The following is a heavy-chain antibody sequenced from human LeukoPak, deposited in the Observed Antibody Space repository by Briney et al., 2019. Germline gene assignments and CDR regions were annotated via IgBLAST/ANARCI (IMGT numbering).Heavy chain of an antibody. V-gene: IGHV4-34*01. CDR1: GGSFSGYY. J-gene: IGHJ6*03. CDR3: ARGTIAAAGWYYYYMDV. Sequence: SETLSLTCAVYGGSFSGYYWSWIRQPPGKGLEWIGSIYHSGRTYYNPSLKSRVTISVDTSKNQFSLKLSSVTAADTAVYYCARGTIAAAGWYYYYMDVWGKGTTVTVSS. D-gene: IGHD6-13*01. CDR2: IYHSGRT.